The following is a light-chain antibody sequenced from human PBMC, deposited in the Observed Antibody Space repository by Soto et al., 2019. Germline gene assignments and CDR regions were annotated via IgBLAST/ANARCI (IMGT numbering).Light chain of an antibody. Sequence: QSVLTQPPSASGTPGQRVAISCSGSGSNIGASAVNWYQQLPGAAPKLLIYDNHQRPSGVPDRFSGSKSDTSASLAISRLQSEDEGDYYCAAWVDSLNGPVFGGGTKVTVL. V-gene: IGLV1-44*01. CDR1: GSNIGASA. CDR3: AAWVDSLNGPV. J-gene: IGLJ3*02. CDR2: DNH.